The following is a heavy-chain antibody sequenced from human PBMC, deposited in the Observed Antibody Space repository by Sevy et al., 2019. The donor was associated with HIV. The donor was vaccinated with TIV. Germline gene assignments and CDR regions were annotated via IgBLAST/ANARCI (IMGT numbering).Heavy chain of an antibody. D-gene: IGHD4-17*01. J-gene: IGHJ4*02. Sequence: GGSLRLSCAASGLTFSSHIMHWVRQAPGKGLEWVAVISYDGSKKYYGDSVKGRFTISRDNSKNTLYLQMNSLRADETAVYYCARADYGDYSGEFDYWGQGTLVTVSS. V-gene: IGHV3-30-3*01. CDR2: ISYDGSKK. CDR3: ARADYGDYSGEFDY. CDR1: GLTFSSHI.